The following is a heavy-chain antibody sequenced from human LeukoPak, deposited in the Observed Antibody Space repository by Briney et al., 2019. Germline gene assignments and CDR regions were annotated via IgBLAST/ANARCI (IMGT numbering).Heavy chain of an antibody. CDR3: ARNGDYDGRGFYYFFDS. CDR1: GFTFTNYA. J-gene: IGHJ4*02. CDR2: IKQDGSEK. V-gene: IGHV3-7*04. D-gene: IGHD3-22*01. Sequence: GGSLRLSCAASGFTFTNYAMSWVRQAPGKGGEWVANIKQDGSEKYYVDSVKGRFTISRDNAKTSLSLQMNRLRAEDTAVYYCARNGDYDGRGFYYFFDSWGRGTLVTVSS.